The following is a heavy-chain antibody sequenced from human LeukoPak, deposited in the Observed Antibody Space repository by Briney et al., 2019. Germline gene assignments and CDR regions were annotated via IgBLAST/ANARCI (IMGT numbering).Heavy chain of an antibody. CDR1: GFTFDDYG. Sequence: SGGSLRLSCAASGFTFDDYGMSWVRQAPGKGLEWVSGINWNGGSTGYADSVKGRFTISRDNAKNSLYLKMNSLRAEDTALYYCARGIVGATLGTYYFDYWGQGTLVTVSS. D-gene: IGHD1-26*01. J-gene: IGHJ4*02. V-gene: IGHV3-20*04. CDR3: ARGIVGATLGTYYFDY. CDR2: INWNGGST.